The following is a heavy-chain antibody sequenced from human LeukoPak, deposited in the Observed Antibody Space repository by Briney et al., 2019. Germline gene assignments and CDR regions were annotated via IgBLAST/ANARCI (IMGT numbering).Heavy chain of an antibody. J-gene: IGHJ2*01. D-gene: IGHD3-22*01. CDR3: AKDIEVAITGHYFDL. CDR1: GFTFSFYA. V-gene: IGHV3-23*01. CDR2: ISGSGGST. Sequence: GGSLRLSCAASGFTFSFYAMYWVRQAPGKGLEWVSAISGSGGSTSYADSVKGRFTISRDNSETTLFLQMNSLRAEDTALYYCAKDIEVAITGHYFDLWGRGTLVAVSS.